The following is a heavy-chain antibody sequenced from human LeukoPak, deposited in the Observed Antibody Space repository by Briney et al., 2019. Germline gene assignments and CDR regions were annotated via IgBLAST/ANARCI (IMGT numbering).Heavy chain of an antibody. CDR1: GGSFSGKD. J-gene: IGHJ4*02. V-gene: IGHV4-34*01. CDR3: GRDLMT. CDR2: ITYSGSI. Sequence: PSDTLSLTCAAYGGSFSGKDWTWIRQPPGKGLEWIGEITYSGSIYYNASLKRGVTILVKTSKNQFSLKLNSVTGADTAMYYCGRDLMTWGEGTLVGVSS.